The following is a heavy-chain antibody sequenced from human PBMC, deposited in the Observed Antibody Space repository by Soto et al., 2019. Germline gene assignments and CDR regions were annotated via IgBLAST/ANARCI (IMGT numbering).Heavy chain of an antibody. CDR1: GGTFSSYA. V-gene: IGHV1-69*12. Sequence: QVQLVQSGAEVKKPGSSVKVSCKASGGTFSSYAISWVRQAPGQGLEWMGGIIPIFGTANYAQKFQGRVTITADESTSTAYMELSSLISEDTAVYYCARAGTQGDGYRFDYWGQGTLVTVSS. CDR3: ARAGTQGDGYRFDY. J-gene: IGHJ4*02. CDR2: IIPIFGTA. D-gene: IGHD5-12*01.